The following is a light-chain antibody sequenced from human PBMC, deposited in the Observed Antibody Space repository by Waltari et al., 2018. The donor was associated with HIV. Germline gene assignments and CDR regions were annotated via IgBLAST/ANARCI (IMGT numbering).Light chain of an antibody. J-gene: IGLJ3*02. Sequence: SVLTQPPSASGTPGQRVTISCSGSSSNIGGNTVSWYQQLPGTAPKLLIYSNNQRPSGGPDRFSGSRSGTSASLAISGLQSEDETDYYCATWDDSLNGWVFGGGTKLTVL. V-gene: IGLV1-44*01. CDR3: ATWDDSLNGWV. CDR2: SNN. CDR1: SSNIGGNT.